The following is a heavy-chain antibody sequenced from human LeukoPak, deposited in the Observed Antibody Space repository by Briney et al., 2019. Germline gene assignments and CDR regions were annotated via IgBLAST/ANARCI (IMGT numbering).Heavy chain of an antibody. Sequence: GGSLRLSCAASGFTFSSYTMNWVRQAPGKGLEWVSSISSTSYYIHDADPLKGRVTISRDNAKNSLYLQVNSLRAEDTAVYYCARGGLGYCANGVCYNDPFDIWGQGTVVTVSS. CDR3: ARGGLGYCANGVCYNDPFDI. CDR1: GFTFSSYT. V-gene: IGHV3-21*01. J-gene: IGHJ3*02. D-gene: IGHD2-8*01. CDR2: ISSTSYYI.